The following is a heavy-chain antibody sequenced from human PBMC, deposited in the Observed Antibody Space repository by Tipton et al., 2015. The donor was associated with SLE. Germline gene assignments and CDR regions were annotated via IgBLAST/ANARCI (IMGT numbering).Heavy chain of an antibody. V-gene: IGHV4-39*07. D-gene: IGHD3-16*02. Sequence: TLSLTCIVSGGSINSSDYSWAWIRQPPGKGLEWIGGTYNSVKTSSKAPLKTRVTMSVDTSKNQFSLRLSSVTAADTAVYYCARPDRAWGQGTLVIVSS. CDR3: ARPDRA. CDR2: TYNSVKT. J-gene: IGHJ4*02. CDR1: GGSINSSDYS.